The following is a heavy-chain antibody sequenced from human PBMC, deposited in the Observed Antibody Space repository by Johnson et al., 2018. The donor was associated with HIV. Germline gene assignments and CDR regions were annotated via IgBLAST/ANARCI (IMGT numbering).Heavy chain of an antibody. Sequence: VQLVESGGGLVKPGGSLRLSCAASGFTVSRNYMSWVRQAPGKGLEWVSVIYSGGSTYYADSVKGRFTISRDNSKNTLYLQMNSLRAEDTAVYYCVTLVVAPPFDIWGQGTMVTVSS. V-gene: IGHV3-66*01. J-gene: IGHJ3*02. CDR1: GFTVSRNY. D-gene: IGHD2-15*01. CDR2: IYSGGST. CDR3: VTLVVAPPFDI.